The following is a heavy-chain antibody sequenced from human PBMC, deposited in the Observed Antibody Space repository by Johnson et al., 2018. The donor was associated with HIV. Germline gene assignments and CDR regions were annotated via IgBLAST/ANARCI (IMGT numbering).Heavy chain of an antibody. J-gene: IGHJ3*02. CDR2: ISYDGSRK. D-gene: IGHD4-23*01. CDR3: AKVGAMVVTPRGEAFDI. V-gene: IGHV3-30*18. CDR1: GFTFSSYA. Sequence: QMQLVESGGGLVQPGRSLRLSCAASGFTFSSYAMHWVRQAPGKGLEWVAVISYDGSRKYYADSVQGRFTISRDTSKNTLYLQMHSLRAEDTSVYYCAKVGAMVVTPRGEAFDIWGQWTMVTVSS.